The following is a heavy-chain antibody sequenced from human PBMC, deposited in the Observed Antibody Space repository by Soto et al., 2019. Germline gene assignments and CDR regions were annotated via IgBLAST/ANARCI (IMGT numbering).Heavy chain of an antibody. CDR2: MNPNSGNT. V-gene: IGHV1-8*01. D-gene: IGHD3-22*01. CDR1: GYTFTSYD. CDR3: ARVGYYYDSSGYYLSFDY. Sequence: QVQLVQSGAEVKKPGASVKVSCKASGYTFTSYDINWVRQATGQGLEWMGWMNPNSGNTGYAQKFQGRVTLTRNNSTSTAYMELSSLRSEDTAVYYCARVGYYYDSSGYYLSFDYWGQGTLVTVSS. J-gene: IGHJ4*02.